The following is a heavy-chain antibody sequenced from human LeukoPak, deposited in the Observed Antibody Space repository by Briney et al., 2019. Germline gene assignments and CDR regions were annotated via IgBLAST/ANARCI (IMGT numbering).Heavy chain of an antibody. J-gene: IGHJ4*02. CDR1: GGSFSGYY. CDR3: ASKVATNFDY. Sequence: PPETLSLTCAVYGGSFSGYYWSWIRQPPGKGLEWIGEINHSGSTNYNPSLKSRVTISVNTSKNQFSLKLSSVTVADTAVYYCASKVATNFDYWGQGTLVTVSS. V-gene: IGHV4-34*01. D-gene: IGHD5-12*01. CDR2: INHSGST.